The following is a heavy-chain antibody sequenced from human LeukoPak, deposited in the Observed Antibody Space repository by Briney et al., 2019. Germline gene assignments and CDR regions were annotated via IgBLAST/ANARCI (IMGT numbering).Heavy chain of an antibody. D-gene: IGHD1-26*01. CDR2: IIPIFGTA. Sequence: SVKVPCKASGYTFTSYGISWVRQAPGQGLEWMGGIIPIFGTANYAQKFQGRVTITADESTSTAYMELSSLRSEDTAVYYCASEGELAYFDYWGQGTLVTVSS. J-gene: IGHJ4*02. CDR3: ASEGELAYFDY. CDR1: GYTFTSYG. V-gene: IGHV1-69*13.